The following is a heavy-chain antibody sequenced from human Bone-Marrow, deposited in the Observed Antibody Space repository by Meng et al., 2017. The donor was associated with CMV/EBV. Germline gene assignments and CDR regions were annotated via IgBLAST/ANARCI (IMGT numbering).Heavy chain of an antibody. Sequence: ASVKVSCKASGYTFTSYYMHWVRQAPGQGLEWMGIINPSGGSTSYAQKFQGRVTMTRDTSTSTVYMELSSLRSEDTAVYYCARSGGDYGSGNYGMDVWGQGTTVTVS. CDR3: ARSGGDYGSGNYGMDV. CDR2: INPSGGST. J-gene: IGHJ6*02. D-gene: IGHD3-10*01. V-gene: IGHV1-46*01. CDR1: GYTFTSYY.